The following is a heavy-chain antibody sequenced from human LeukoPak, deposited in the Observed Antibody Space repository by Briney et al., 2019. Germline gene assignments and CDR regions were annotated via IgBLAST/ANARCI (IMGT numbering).Heavy chain of an antibody. D-gene: IGHD2-2*01. V-gene: IGHV4-31*03. Sequence: PSETLSLTCTVPGGSISSGGYYWSWIRQHPGKGLEWIGYIYYSGSTYYNPSLKSRVTISVDTSKNQFSLKLSSVTAADTAVYYCARVVVPAVYRSNWFDPWGQGTLVTVSS. J-gene: IGHJ5*02. CDR1: GGSISSGGYY. CDR3: ARVVVPAVYRSNWFDP. CDR2: IYYSGST.